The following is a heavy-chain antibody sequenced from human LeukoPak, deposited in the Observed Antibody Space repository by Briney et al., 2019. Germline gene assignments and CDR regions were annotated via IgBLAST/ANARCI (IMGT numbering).Heavy chain of an antibody. CDR3: ARATYKPRSISMLRGVSQGVLGASDY. Sequence: QPGRSLRLSCAASGFTFSSYAMSWVRQAPGKGLEWVSAISGSGGSTYYADSVKGRFTISRDNSKNTLYLQMNSLRAEDTAVYYCARATYKPRSISMLRGVSQGVLGASDYWGQGTLVTVSS. V-gene: IGHV3-23*01. D-gene: IGHD3-10*01. J-gene: IGHJ4*02. CDR1: GFTFSSYA. CDR2: ISGSGGST.